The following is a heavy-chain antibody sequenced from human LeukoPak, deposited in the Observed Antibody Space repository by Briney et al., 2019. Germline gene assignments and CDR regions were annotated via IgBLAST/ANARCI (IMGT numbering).Heavy chain of an antibody. D-gene: IGHD4-17*01. Sequence: SETLSLTCTVSGYSINSGYYWGWIRQPPGKGLEWIGSMFHGGTTYYNSSLKSRVTISIDTSKNQFSLKLKSVTAADTAMYYCARMNYGDYANAWGQGTLVTVSS. J-gene: IGHJ5*02. CDR3: ARMNYGDYANA. V-gene: IGHV4-38-2*02. CDR2: MFHGGTT. CDR1: GYSINSGYY.